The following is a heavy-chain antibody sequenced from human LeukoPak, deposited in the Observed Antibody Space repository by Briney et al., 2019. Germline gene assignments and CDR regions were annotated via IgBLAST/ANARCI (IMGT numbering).Heavy chain of an antibody. J-gene: IGHJ4*02. CDR1: GGTFSSYA. D-gene: IGHD1-1*01. Sequence: ASVKVSCKASGGTFSSYAISWVRQAPGQGLEWMGGIIPIFGTANYAQKFQGRVTITTDESTSTAYMEMRSLRSEDTAVYYCTRDWTYWGPGTLVTVSS. CDR2: IIPIFGTA. V-gene: IGHV1-69*05. CDR3: TRDWTY.